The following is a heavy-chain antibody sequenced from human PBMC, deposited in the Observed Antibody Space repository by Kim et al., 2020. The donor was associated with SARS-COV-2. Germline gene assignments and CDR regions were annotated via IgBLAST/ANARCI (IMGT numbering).Heavy chain of an antibody. D-gene: IGHD3-22*01. J-gene: IGHJ5*02. Sequence: PSLKSRVHISGDTPKNQCSLKLSSVTAADTAVYYCAVVVVTKGGPNWFDPWGQGTLVTVSS. V-gene: IGHV4-30-2*04. CDR3: AVVVVTKGGPNWFDP.